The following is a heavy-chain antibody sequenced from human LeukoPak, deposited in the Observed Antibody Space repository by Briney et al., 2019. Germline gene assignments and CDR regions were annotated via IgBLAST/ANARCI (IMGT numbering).Heavy chain of an antibody. CDR2: IKHSGST. Sequence: PSETLSLTCAVYGGSFSGYYWSWIRQPPGKGLEWIGEIKHSGSTNYNPSLKSRVTISVDTSKNQFSLKLSSVTAADTAVYYCARAGRFLEWLSHYYDSAGDAFDIWGQGTMVTVSS. CDR1: GGSFSGYY. D-gene: IGHD3-3*01. V-gene: IGHV4-34*01. J-gene: IGHJ3*02. CDR3: ARAGRFLEWLSHYYDSAGDAFDI.